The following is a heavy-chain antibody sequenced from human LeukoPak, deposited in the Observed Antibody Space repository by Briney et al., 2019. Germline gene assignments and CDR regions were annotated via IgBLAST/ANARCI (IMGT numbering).Heavy chain of an antibody. J-gene: IGHJ6*02. V-gene: IGHV4-59*08. Sequence: SETLSLTCTVSGGSISSYYWSRIRQPPGKGLEWIGYIYYSGSTNYNPSLKSRVTISVDTSKNQFSLKLSSVTAADTAVYYCARHPYYDFWSGYPDPSGYGMDVWGQGTTVTVSS. CDR1: GGSISSYY. CDR3: ARHPYYDFWSGYPDPSGYGMDV. CDR2: IYYSGST. D-gene: IGHD3-3*01.